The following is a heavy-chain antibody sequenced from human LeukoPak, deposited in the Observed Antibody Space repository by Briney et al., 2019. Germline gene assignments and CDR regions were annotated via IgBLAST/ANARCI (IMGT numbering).Heavy chain of an antibody. CDR1: GVSISSYY. CDR2: IYYSGST. J-gene: IGHJ4*02. V-gene: IGHV4-59*08. CDR3: ARSNWNDPFDY. D-gene: IGHD1-20*01. Sequence: PSETLSLTCTVSGVSISSYYWSWIRQPPGKGLEWLGYIYYSGSTNYNPSLKSRVTISVDTSKNQFSLRLSSVTAADTAVYYCARSNWNDPFDYWGQGTLVAVSS.